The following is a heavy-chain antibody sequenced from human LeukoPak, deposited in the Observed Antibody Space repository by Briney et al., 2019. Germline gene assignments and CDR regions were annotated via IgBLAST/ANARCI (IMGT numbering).Heavy chain of an antibody. J-gene: IGHJ3*02. Sequence: SETLSLTCTVPGGSVSSGRYYWSWLRQHPGKGLEWIGYIDYSGSTYYNPSLQSRVTISVDTSKNQFSLKLSSVTAADTAVYYCARARRRDAFDIWGQGTMVTVSS. CDR1: GGSVSSGRYY. CDR2: IDYSGST. V-gene: IGHV4-30-4*08. CDR3: ARARRRDAFDI.